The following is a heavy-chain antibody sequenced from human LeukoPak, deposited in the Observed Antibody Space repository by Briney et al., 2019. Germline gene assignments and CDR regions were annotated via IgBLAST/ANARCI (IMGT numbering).Heavy chain of an antibody. CDR3: GRNLGSGSDH. J-gene: IGHJ4*02. CDR2: THYRGDI. V-gene: IGHV4-59*02. D-gene: IGHD3-10*01. CDR1: GATVSSDY. Sequence: AETLSLTCSVSGATVSSDYWNWIRQSPGRGLEWIGYTHYRGDINYNPSLKSRLTMSVDASSNQVSLKLSSVTAADAAVYYCGRNLGSGSDHWGQGTLVTVSS.